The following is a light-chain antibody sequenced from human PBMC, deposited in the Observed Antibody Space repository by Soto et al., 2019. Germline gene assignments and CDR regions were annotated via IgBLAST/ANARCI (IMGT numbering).Light chain of an antibody. J-gene: IGLJ2*01. CDR2: SND. V-gene: IGLV1-47*01. CDR1: SSNIGTNY. CDR3: AAWADSLSGPL. Sequence: QSVLTQSPSASGTPGQRVTISCSGTSSNIGTNYVYWYQQLPGTAPKVLIYSNDKRPSGVPDRFSGSKSGTSASLAISGLRSEDEADYYCAAWADSLSGPLFGGGTKLTVL.